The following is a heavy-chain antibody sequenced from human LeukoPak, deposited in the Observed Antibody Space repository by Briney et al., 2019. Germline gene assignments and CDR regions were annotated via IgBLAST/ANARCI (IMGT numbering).Heavy chain of an antibody. CDR2: INNDGSST. CDR1: GFTVSTNY. J-gene: IGHJ3*01. D-gene: IGHD4/OR15-4a*01. Sequence: GGSLRLSCAAFGFTVSTNYINWVRQAPGKGLVWVSRINNDGSSTSYADSVKGRFTISRDNAKNTLYLQMNSLTAEDTAVYYCARVSSPGEYGGNFRAFDVWGQGTKVTVSS. V-gene: IGHV3-74*03. CDR3: ARVSSPGEYGGNFRAFDV.